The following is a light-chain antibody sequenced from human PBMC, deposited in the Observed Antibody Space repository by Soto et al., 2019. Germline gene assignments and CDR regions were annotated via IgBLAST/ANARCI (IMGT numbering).Light chain of an antibody. CDR3: QQFSSYPLT. V-gene: IGKV3-20*01. CDR2: DAS. Sequence: EFVLTQSPGTLSLSPGERATLSCRASQTVRNNYLAWYQQKPGQAPRLLIYDASSRATGIPDRFSGGGSGTDFTLTISGLEPEDFAVYYCQQFSSYPLTLGGGTKVDIK. CDR1: QTVRNNY. J-gene: IGKJ4*01.